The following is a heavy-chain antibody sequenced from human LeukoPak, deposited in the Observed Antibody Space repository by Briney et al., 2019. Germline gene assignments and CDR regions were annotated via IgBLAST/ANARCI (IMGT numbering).Heavy chain of an antibody. CDR1: GGSTSSYY. CDR2: IYYSGST. D-gene: IGHD6-19*01. V-gene: IGHV4-59*01. Sequence: SETLSLTCTVSGGSTSSYYWSWIRQPPGKGLEWIGYIYYSGSTNYNPSLKSRVTISVDTSKNQFSLKLSSVTAADTAVYYCARVGSWSVADYYFDYWGQGTLVTVSS. J-gene: IGHJ4*02. CDR3: ARVGSWSVADYYFDY.